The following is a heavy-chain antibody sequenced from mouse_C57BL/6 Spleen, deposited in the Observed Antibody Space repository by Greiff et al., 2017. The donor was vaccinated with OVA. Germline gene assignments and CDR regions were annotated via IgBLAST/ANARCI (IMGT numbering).Heavy chain of an antibody. CDR3: AREGVGHYDGYYWFAY. Sequence: QVQLQQSGAELVRPGTSVKVSCTASGYAFTNYLIEWVKQRPGQGLEWIGVINPGSGGTNYNEKFKGKATLTADKSSSTAYMQLSSLTSEDAAVYFAAREGVGHYDGYYWFAYWGQGTLVTVAA. V-gene: IGHV1-54*01. J-gene: IGHJ3*01. CDR1: GYAFTNYL. CDR2: INPGSGGT. D-gene: IGHD2-3*01.